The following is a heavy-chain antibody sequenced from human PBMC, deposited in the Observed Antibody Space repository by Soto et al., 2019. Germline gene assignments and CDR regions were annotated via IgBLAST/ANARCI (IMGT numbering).Heavy chain of an antibody. J-gene: IGHJ4*02. D-gene: IGHD2-2*03. CDR2: IHYSGSP. V-gene: IGHV4-61*03. Sequence: PSETLSLTCAVSGGSISSGGYSWSWIRQSPGKGLEWIGHIHYSGSPYNSPSLKSRVTISADTSKNHFSLKLISVTTADTAVYFCAREGNLGRWIQPLDSWGQGTLVTVSS. CDR3: AREGNLGRWIQPLDS. CDR1: GGSISSGGYS.